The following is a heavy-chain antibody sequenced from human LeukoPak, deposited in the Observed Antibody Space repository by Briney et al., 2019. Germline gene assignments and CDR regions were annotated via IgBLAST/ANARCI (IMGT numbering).Heavy chain of an antibody. CDR1: GFTFSSYG. CDR3: ARDRYSGYDGPDHFDY. V-gene: IGHV3-30*03. CDR2: ISYDGSNK. D-gene: IGHD5-12*01. J-gene: IGHJ4*02. Sequence: GGSLRLSCAASGFTFSSYGMHWVRQAPGKGLEWVAVISYDGSNKYYADSVKGRFTISRDNSKNTLYLQMNSLRAEDTAVYYCARDRYSGYDGPDHFDYWGQGTLVTVSS.